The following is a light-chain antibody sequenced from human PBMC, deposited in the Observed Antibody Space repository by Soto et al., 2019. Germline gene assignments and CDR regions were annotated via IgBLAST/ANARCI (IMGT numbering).Light chain of an antibody. CDR2: GAS. CDR3: QQYGSSPLT. CDR1: QSVNSRY. Sequence: EIVLTQSPGTLSLSPGDRATLSCRASQSVNSRYLAWYQQIPGQPPRPLIYGASTRATGIPDRFSGGGSGTDFTLTISRLEPEDFAVYYCQQYGSSPLTFGGGTKVEIK. V-gene: IGKV3-20*01. J-gene: IGKJ4*01.